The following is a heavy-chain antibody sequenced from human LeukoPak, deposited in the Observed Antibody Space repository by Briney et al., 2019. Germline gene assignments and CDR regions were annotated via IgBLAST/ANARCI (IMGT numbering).Heavy chain of an antibody. Sequence: GGSLRLSCTASGFTFGDYALSWVRQAPGKGLEWVGFIRSKAYGGTTEYAASVEGRFTISRDDSRRIAYLEMISLKTEDTAVYYCTRDRGYSYGYSDYWGQGTLVTVSS. V-gene: IGHV3-49*04. D-gene: IGHD5-18*01. CDR3: TRDRGYSYGYSDY. J-gene: IGHJ4*02. CDR2: IRSKAYGGTT. CDR1: GFTFGDYA.